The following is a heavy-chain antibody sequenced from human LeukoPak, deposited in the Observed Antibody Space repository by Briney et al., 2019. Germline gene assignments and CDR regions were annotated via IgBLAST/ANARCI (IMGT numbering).Heavy chain of an antibody. CDR2: ISSNGGST. J-gene: IGHJ5*02. CDR3: VKDPNYYGSGSYYYTWFDP. V-gene: IGHV3-64D*06. Sequence: GGSLRLSCSASGFTFSSYAMHWVRQAPGKGLEYVSAISSNGGSTYYADPVKGRFTISRDNSKNTLYLQMSSLRAEDTAVYYCVKDPNYYGSGSYYYTWFDPWGQGTLVTVSS. CDR1: GFTFSSYA. D-gene: IGHD3-10*01.